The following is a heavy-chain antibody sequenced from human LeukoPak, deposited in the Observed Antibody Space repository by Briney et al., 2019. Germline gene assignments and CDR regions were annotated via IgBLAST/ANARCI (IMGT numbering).Heavy chain of an antibody. J-gene: IGHJ6*03. CDR1: GYTFTSYG. CDR3: AREPLWPLQYMDV. V-gene: IGHV1-18*01. CDR2: ISAHNGET. Sequence: ASVKASCKASGYTFTSYGISWVRQAPGQGLEWMGWISAHNGETNYAQNLQGRVTVSTDTSTTTAYMELRSLTSDDTAVYYCAREPLWPLQYMDVWGRGTTVTVSS.